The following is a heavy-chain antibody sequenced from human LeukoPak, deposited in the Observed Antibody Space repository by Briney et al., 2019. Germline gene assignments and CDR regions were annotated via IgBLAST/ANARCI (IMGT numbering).Heavy chain of an antibody. CDR3: ARGPPHYYYDSSGYYDLDAFDI. Sequence: SETLSLTCTVSGGSISSSSYYWGWIRQPPGTGLEWIGSIYYSGSTYYNPSLKSRVTISVDTSKNQFSLKLSSVTAADTAVYYCARGPPHYYYDSSGYYDLDAFDIWGQGTMVTVSS. CDR2: IYYSGST. CDR1: GGSISSSSYY. J-gene: IGHJ3*02. D-gene: IGHD3-22*01. V-gene: IGHV4-39*07.